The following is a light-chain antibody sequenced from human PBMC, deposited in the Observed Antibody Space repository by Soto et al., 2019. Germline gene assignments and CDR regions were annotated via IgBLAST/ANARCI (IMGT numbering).Light chain of an antibody. CDR1: QSVSTF. CDR2: DTF. J-gene: IGKJ5*01. Sequence: EVVLTQSPATLSMSPGERVTLSCRASQSVSTFVAWYQHKPGQAPRPVIYDTFKRAPGVPDRFSGGGSGTDFSLTISSLEPEDFAVYYCQQRARWSMPFGQGTRLELK. CDR3: QQRARWSMP. V-gene: IGKV3-11*01.